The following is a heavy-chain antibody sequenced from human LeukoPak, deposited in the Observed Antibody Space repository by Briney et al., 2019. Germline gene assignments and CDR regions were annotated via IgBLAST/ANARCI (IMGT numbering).Heavy chain of an antibody. D-gene: IGHD6-13*01. CDR3: ARLARGIAAATTEFDY. CDR2: IIPIFGTA. J-gene: IGHJ4*02. Sequence: SVKVSCKASGGTFSSYAISRVRQAPGQGLEWMGGIIPIFGTANYAQKFQGRVTITADESTSTAYMELSSLRSEDTAVYYCARLARGIAAATTEFDYWGQGTLVTVSS. V-gene: IGHV1-69*01. CDR1: GGTFSSYA.